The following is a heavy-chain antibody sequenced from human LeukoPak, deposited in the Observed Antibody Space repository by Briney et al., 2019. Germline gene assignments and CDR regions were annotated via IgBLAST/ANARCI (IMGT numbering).Heavy chain of an antibody. J-gene: IGHJ4*02. CDR1: GGTFISYA. CDR3: ARDWSPGSPDY. CDR2: IIPILGIA. V-gene: IGHV1-69*04. D-gene: IGHD6-13*01. Sequence: GASVKASCKASGGTFISYAISWVRQAPGQGLEWMGRIIPILGIANYAQKFQGRVTITADKSTSTAYMELSSLRSEDTAVYYCARDWSPGSPDYWGQGTLVTVSS.